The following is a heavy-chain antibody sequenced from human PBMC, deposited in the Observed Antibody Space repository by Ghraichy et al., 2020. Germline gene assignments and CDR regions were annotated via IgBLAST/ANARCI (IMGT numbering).Heavy chain of an antibody. CDR2: INPNSGGT. Sequence: ASVKVSCKASGYTFTDYYMHWVRQAPGQGLEWMGWINPNSGGTNYAQKFQVRVTMTRDTSISTAYMELSRLRSDDTAVYYCARILTRIAVTGTDAVIDYWGQGTLVTVSS. D-gene: IGHD6-19*01. J-gene: IGHJ4*02. CDR3: ARILTRIAVTGTDAVIDY. CDR1: GYTFTDYY. V-gene: IGHV1-2*02.